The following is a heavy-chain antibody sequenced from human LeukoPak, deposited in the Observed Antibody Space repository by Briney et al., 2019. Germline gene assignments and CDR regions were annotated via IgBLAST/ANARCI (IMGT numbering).Heavy chain of an antibody. D-gene: IGHD3-10*01. CDR1: GVSFSGYY. CDR3: ARGRTPLYYYGSGSFYDY. Sequence: SETLSLTCAVYGVSFSGYYWSWIRQPPGKGLEWIGEINHSGSTNYNPSLKSRVTISVDTSKNQFSLKLSSVTAADTAVYYCARGRTPLYYYGSGSFYDYWGQGTLVTVSS. J-gene: IGHJ4*02. CDR2: INHSGST. V-gene: IGHV4-34*01.